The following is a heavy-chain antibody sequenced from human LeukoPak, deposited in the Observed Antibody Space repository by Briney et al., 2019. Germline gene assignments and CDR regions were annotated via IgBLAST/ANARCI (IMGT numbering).Heavy chain of an antibody. J-gene: IGHJ4*02. CDR1: GFTFSDYY. CDR3: ASHKAGDSSAYQH. D-gene: IGHD3-22*01. V-gene: IGHV3-11*01. CDR2: ISSSGSTI. Sequence: GGSLRLSCAASGFTFSDYYMSWIRQAPGKGLERVSYISSSGSTIYYADSVKGRFTISRDNAKNSLYLQMNSLRAEDTAVYYCASHKAGDSSAYQHWGQGTLVTVSS.